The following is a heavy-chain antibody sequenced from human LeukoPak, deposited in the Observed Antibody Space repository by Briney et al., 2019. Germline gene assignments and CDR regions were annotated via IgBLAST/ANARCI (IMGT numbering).Heavy chain of an antibody. D-gene: IGHD6-19*01. CDR1: GGTFSSYA. Sequence: GASVKVSCKASGGTFSSYAISWVRQAPGQGLEWMGGIIPIFGAANYAQKFQGRVTITADESTSTAYMELSSLRSEDTAVYYCARGGSGWYWGLDIWGQGTMVTVSS. CDR2: IIPIFGAA. J-gene: IGHJ3*02. CDR3: ARGGSGWYWGLDI. V-gene: IGHV1-69*13.